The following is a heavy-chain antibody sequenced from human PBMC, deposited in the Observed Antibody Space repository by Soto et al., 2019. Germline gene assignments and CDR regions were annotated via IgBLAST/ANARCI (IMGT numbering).Heavy chain of an antibody. V-gene: IGHV4-39*01. CDR2: IYYSGST. D-gene: IGHD3-9*01. CDR3: ARSLRYFESYYFDY. Sequence: SETLSLTFTVSGGTISSSSYYWGWIRQPPGKGLEWIGSIYYSGSTYYNPSLKSRVTISVDTSKNQFSLRLSSVTAADTAVYYCARSLRYFESYYFDYWGQGTLVTVSS. CDR1: GGTISSSSYY. J-gene: IGHJ4*02.